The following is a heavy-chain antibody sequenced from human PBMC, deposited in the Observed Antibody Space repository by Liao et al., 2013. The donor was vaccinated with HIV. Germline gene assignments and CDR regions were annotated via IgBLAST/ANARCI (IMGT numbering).Heavy chain of an antibody. J-gene: IGHJ4*02. CDR2: IYYSGST. CDR3: ARSDSRGFAPYYFDY. Sequence: QVQLQESGPGLVKPSETLSLTCTVSGGSITSYYWSWIRQFPEKGLEWIGYIYYSGSTNYSPSLKSRVTISVDTSKSQFSLKVRSVSAADTAVYYCARSDSRGFAPYYFDYWGREPWSPSP. CDR1: GGSITSYY. V-gene: IGHV4-59*01. D-gene: IGHD3-22*01.